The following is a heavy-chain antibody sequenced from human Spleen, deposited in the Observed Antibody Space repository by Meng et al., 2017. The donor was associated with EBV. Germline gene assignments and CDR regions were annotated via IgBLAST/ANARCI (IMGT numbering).Heavy chain of an antibody. CDR2: IYHSGST. CDR1: GGSISSSNL. D-gene: IGHD2-2*01. V-gene: IGHV4-4*02. Sequence: GQLQESGPGLVKPSVTLSLTCAVSGGSISSSNLWSWVRQPPGKGLEWIGEIYHSGSTNYNPSLKSRVTISVDKSKDQFSLKLSSVTAADTAVYYCARDSTMPENWFDPWGQGTLVTVSS. CDR3: ARDSTMPENWFDP. J-gene: IGHJ5*02.